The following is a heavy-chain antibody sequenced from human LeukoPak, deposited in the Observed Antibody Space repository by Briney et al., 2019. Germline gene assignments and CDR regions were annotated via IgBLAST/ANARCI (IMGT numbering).Heavy chain of an antibody. D-gene: IGHD3-10*01. CDR3: AKGFPSTYGMDV. CDR2: ISSSSSYI. V-gene: IGHV3-21*04. CDR1: GFTFSSYS. J-gene: IGHJ6*02. Sequence: GGSLRLSCAASGFTFSSYSMNWVRQAPGKGLEWVSSISSSSSYIYYADSVKGRFTISRDNSKNTLYLQMNSLRAEDTAVYYCAKGFPSTYGMDVWGQGTTVTVS.